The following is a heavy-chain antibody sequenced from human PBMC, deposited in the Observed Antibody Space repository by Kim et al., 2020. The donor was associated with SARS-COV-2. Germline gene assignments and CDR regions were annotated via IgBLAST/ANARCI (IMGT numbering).Heavy chain of an antibody. D-gene: IGHD2-21*02. CDR3: ARGIRSRIVVVTAIRDYFDY. CDR2: INPNSGGT. V-gene: IGHV1-2*02. CDR1: GYTFTGYY. Sequence: ASVKVSCKASGYTFTGYYMHWVRQAPGQGLEWLGWINPNSGGTNYAQKFQGGVTMTRDTSISTAYMELSRLRSDDTAVYYCARGIRSRIVVVTAIRDYFDYWGQGTLGTVSS. J-gene: IGHJ4*02.